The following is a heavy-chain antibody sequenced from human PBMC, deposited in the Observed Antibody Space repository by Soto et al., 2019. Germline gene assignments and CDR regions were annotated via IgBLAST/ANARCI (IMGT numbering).Heavy chain of an antibody. CDR1: GDSVSSNSAA. CDR3: AIDHTFYDILTGYSTNWFDP. Sequence: SQTLSLTCAISGDSVSSNSAAWNWIRQSPSRGLEWLGRTYYRSRWYNDYAVSVKSRITINPDTSKNQLSLQLNSVTPEDTAVYYCAIDHTFYDILTGYSTNWFDPWGQGTLVTVSS. D-gene: IGHD3-9*01. V-gene: IGHV6-1*01. CDR2: TYYRSRWYN. J-gene: IGHJ5*02.